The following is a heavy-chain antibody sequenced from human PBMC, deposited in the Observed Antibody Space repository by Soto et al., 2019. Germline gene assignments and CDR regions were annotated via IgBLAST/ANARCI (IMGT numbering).Heavy chain of an antibody. CDR2: ISYDGSNK. D-gene: IGHD6-6*01. J-gene: IGHJ4*02. Sequence: QVQLVESGGGVVQPGRSLRLSCAASGFTFSSYAMHWVRQAPGKGLEWVAVISYDGSNKYYADSVKGRFTISRDNPQNTLYLQMNSLSAEDTAVYYCARFPGQQLAVVDYWGQGTMVTVSS. V-gene: IGHV3-30-3*01. CDR3: ARFPGQQLAVVDY. CDR1: GFTFSSYA.